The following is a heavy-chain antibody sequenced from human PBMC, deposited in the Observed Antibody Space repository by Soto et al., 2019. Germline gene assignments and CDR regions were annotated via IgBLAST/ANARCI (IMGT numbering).Heavy chain of an antibody. CDR2: ISSSSSYI. Sequence: PGGSLRLSCAASGFTFSSYSMNWVRQAPGKGLEWVSSISSSSSYIYYADSVKGRFTISRDNAKNSLYLQMNSLRAEDTAVYYCAREFSDAFDANNWFDPWGQGTLVTVSS. J-gene: IGHJ5*02. D-gene: IGHD2-8*01. CDR1: GFTFSSYS. V-gene: IGHV3-21*01. CDR3: AREFSDAFDANNWFDP.